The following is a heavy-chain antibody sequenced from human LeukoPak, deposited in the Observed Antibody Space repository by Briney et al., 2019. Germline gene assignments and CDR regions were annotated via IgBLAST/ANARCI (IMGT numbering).Heavy chain of an antibody. CDR2: ISSSSSYI. Sequence: GGSLRLSCAASGFTFSSYSRNWVRQAPGKGLEWVSSISSSSSYIYYADSVKGLFTISRDNAKNSLYMQMNSMRAEDTAVYYCARDGGIWWFGEVGAFDIWGQGTMVTVSS. J-gene: IGHJ3*02. V-gene: IGHV3-21*01. D-gene: IGHD3-10*01. CDR1: GFTFSSYS. CDR3: ARDGGIWWFGEVGAFDI.